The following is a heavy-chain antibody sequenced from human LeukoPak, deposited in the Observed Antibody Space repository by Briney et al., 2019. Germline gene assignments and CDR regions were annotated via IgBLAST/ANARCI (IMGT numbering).Heavy chain of an antibody. CDR1: GFTFSSYS. V-gene: IGHV3-21*01. CDR2: ISSSSSYI. D-gene: IGHD7-27*01. CDR3: ARADWGSSYGMDA. Sequence: GGSLRLSCAASGFTFSSYSMNWVRQAPGKGLEWVSSISSSSSYIYYADSVKGRFTISRDNAKNSLYLQMNSLRAEDTAVYYCARADWGSSYGMDAWGQGTTVTVSS. J-gene: IGHJ6*02.